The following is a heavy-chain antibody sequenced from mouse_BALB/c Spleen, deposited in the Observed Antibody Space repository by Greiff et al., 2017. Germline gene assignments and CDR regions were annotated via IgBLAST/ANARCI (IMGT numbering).Heavy chain of an antibody. Sequence: EVQVVESGGGLVQPGGSRKLSCAASGFTFSSFGMHWVRQAPEKGLEWVAYISSGSSTIYYADTVKGRFTISRDNPKNTLFLQMTSLRSEDTAMYYWARSTLGNYYGSSFDYWGQGTTLTVSS. D-gene: IGHD1-1*01. CDR2: ISSGSSTI. J-gene: IGHJ2*01. CDR3: ARSTLGNYYGSSFDY. CDR1: GFTFSSFG. V-gene: IGHV5-17*02.